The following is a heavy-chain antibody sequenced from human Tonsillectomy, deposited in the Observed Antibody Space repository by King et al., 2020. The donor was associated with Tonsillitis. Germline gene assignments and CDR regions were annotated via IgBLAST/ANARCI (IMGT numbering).Heavy chain of an antibody. D-gene: IGHD3-22*01. CDR2: IYYSGST. Sequence: VQLQESGPGLVKPSETLSLTCTVSGGSVSSGSYYWSWIRQPPGKGLEWIGYIYYSGSTNYNPSLKSRVTISVDTSKHQFSLKLSSVTAADTAVYYCASYYDSSGYDDFCDRWGRTRPGPRAEYIQHWGQGTLVTVSS. V-gene: IGHV4-61*01. CDR1: GGSVSSGSYY. CDR3: ASYYDSSGYDDFCDRWGRTRPGPRAEYIQH. J-gene: IGHJ1*01.